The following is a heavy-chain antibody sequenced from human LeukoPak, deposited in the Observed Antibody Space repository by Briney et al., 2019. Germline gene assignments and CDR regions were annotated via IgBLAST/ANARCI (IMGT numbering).Heavy chain of an antibody. CDR2: IIPIFGTA. CDR3: ARGYYYGSGREDGMDV. V-gene: IGHV1-69*01. J-gene: IGHJ6*04. CDR1: GGTFSSYA. Sequence: SVKVSCKASGGTFSSYAISWVRQAPGQGLERMGGIIPIFGTANYAQRFQGRVTITADESTSTAYMELSSLRSEDTAVYYCARGYYYGSGREDGMDVWGKGTTVTVSS. D-gene: IGHD3-10*01.